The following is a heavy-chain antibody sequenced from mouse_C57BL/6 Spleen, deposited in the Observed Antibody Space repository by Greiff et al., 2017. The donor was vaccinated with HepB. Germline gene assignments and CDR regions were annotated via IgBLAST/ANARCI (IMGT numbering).Heavy chain of an antibody. D-gene: IGHD3-1*01. J-gene: IGHJ4*01. CDR3: ASRGGLRAMDY. CDR2: INPNNGGT. CDR1: GYTFTDYN. V-gene: IGHV1-22*01. Sequence: VHVKQSGPELVKPGASVKMSCKASGYTFTDYNMHWVKQSHGKSLEWIGYINPNNGGTSYNQKFKGKATLTVNKSSSTAYMELRSLTSEDSAVYYCASRGGLRAMDYWGQGTSVTVSS.